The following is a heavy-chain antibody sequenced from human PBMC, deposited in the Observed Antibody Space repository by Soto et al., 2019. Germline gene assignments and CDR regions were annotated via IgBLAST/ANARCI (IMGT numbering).Heavy chain of an antibody. CDR2: IKNKIDGGTA. D-gene: IGHD3-10*01. J-gene: IGHJ5*02. CDR3: TPLNYRVIRNWFDP. CDR1: GFTFSLAW. Sequence: GGSLRLSCVTSGFTFSLAWMSWVRQVPGKGLEWVGRIKNKIDGGTADFASPVKGRFSMSRDDAKRTVYLKMNNLKVEDTATYYCTPLNYRVIRNWFDPWGQGTRVTVSS. V-gene: IGHV3-15*01.